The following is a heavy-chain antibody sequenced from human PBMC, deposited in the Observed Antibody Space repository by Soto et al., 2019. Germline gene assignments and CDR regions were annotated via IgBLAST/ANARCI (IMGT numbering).Heavy chain of an antibody. CDR1: GFTFDDYA. V-gene: IGHV3-43*02. CDR3: AKVMGSYYYDSSGYFDY. J-gene: IGHJ4*02. Sequence: GGSLRLSCAASGFTFDDYAMHWVRQAPGKGLEWVSLISGDGGSTYYADSVKGRFTISGDNSKNSLYLQMNSLRTEDTALYYCAKVMGSYYYDSSGYFDYWGQGTLVTVSS. CDR2: ISGDGGST. D-gene: IGHD3-22*01.